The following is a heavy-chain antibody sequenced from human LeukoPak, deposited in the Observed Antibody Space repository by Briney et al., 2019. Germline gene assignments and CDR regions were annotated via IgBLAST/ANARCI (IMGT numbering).Heavy chain of an antibody. D-gene: IGHD5/OR15-5a*01. CDR1: GFSFSNYG. Sequence: GGSLRLSCAASGFSFSNYGMNWVRQAPGKGLEWVSGITGRGDTTYYADSVKGRFTISRDNSKNTLYLQMNSLRAEDTAVYYCAKVFYSVVKWDYWGQGTLVTVSP. J-gene: IGHJ4*02. CDR2: ITGRGDTT. CDR3: AKVFYSVVKWDY. V-gene: IGHV3-23*01.